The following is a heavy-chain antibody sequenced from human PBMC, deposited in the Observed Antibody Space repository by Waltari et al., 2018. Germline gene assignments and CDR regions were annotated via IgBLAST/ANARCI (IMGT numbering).Heavy chain of an antibody. D-gene: IGHD3-16*01. V-gene: IGHV3-48*01. CDR3: ARDWGPDFFDS. CDR2: SSSRGSTI. Sequence: EVQLVESGGGLVQPGESLRLSCAASGFTFSTYSLNWVRQAPGKGLELVSDSSSRGSTIYYADSVKGRFTISRDNAKNSLYLQMNSLRAEDTAVYYCARDWGPDFFDSWGQGTLVTVSS. CDR1: GFTFSTYS. J-gene: IGHJ4*02.